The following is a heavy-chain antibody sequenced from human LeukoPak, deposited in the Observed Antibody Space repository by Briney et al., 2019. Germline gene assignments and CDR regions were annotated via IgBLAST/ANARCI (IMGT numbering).Heavy chain of an antibody. Sequence: GGSLRLSCAASGFTFSTYSMNWARQAPGKGLEWVSSISSSSTYIYYADSVKGRFTISRDNAKNSLYLQMNSLRAEDTAVYYCARAVVRGVIITFDYWGQGTLVTVSS. V-gene: IGHV3-21*01. D-gene: IGHD3-10*01. J-gene: IGHJ4*02. CDR2: ISSSSTYI. CDR1: GFTFSTYS. CDR3: ARAVVRGVIITFDY.